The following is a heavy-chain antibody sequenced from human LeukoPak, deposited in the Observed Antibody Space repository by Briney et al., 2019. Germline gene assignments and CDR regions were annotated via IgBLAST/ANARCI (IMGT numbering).Heavy chain of an antibody. D-gene: IGHD2-2*01. Sequence: SETLSLTCAVYGGSFSGYYWSWIRQPPGKGLEWIGEINHSGSTNYNPSLRSRVTISVDTSKNQFSLKLSSVTAADTAVYYCARGPCYPRRSSSTSCYYLLWGQGTLVTVSS. J-gene: IGHJ4*02. CDR1: GGSFSGYY. V-gene: IGHV4-34*01. CDR2: INHSGST. CDR3: ARGPCYPRRSSSTSCYYLL.